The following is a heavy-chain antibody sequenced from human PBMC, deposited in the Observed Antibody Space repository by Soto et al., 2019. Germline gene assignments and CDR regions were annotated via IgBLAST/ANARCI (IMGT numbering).Heavy chain of an antibody. CDR2: ISYDGSNK. J-gene: IGHJ6*02. Sequence: QVQLVESGGGVVQPGRSLRLSCAASGFTFGSYGMHWVRQAPGKGLEWVAVISYDGSNKYYADSVKGRFTISRDNSKNTLYLQMNSLRAEDTAVYYCAKDQGGSYYNGMDVWGQGTTVTVSS. V-gene: IGHV3-30*18. CDR3: AKDQGGSYYNGMDV. CDR1: GFTFGSYG. D-gene: IGHD1-26*01.